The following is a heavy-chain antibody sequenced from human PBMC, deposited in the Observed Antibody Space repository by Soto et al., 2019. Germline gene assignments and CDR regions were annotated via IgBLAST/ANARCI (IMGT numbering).Heavy chain of an antibody. V-gene: IGHV4-30-2*01. J-gene: IGHJ4*02. CDR1: GGSISSGGYS. CDR2: IYHSGST. D-gene: IGHD5-12*01. Sequence: QLQLQESGSGLVKPSQTLSLTCAVSGGSISSGGYSWSWIRQPPGKGLEWIGYIYHSGSTYYHPSLKSRVTISVDTSKTQFSLKLSSVTAADTAVYYCAAGGGLPRYYWGQGTLVTVSS. CDR3: AAGGGLPRYY.